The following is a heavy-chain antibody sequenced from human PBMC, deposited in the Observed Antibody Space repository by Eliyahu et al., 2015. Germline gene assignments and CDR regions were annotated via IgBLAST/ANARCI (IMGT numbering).Heavy chain of an antibody. CDR1: GFTFSGYA. Sequence: EVQLLESGGGLVQPGGSLRLSXVASGFTFSGYAMNWVRQAPGKGLEWVSAISGSGSNTYYADSVKGRFTISRDNSKSTLYLQMNSLRAEDTAVYYCAKIEYSSSSGPVDYWGQGTLVIVSS. V-gene: IGHV3-23*01. CDR3: AKIEYSSSSGPVDY. D-gene: IGHD6-6*01. CDR2: ISGSGSNT. J-gene: IGHJ4*02.